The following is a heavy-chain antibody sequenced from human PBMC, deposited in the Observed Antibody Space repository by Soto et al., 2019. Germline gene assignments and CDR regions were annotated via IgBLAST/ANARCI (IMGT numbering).Heavy chain of an antibody. V-gene: IGHV4-39*01. D-gene: IGHD6-25*01. J-gene: IGHJ5*02. CDR1: GGSITSSSHF. CDR2: IYFTGNT. CDR3: AGQTFTIAAASYGRSNWFDP. Sequence: TLSLTCTVSGGSITSSSHFWGWVRQPPGKGLEWIGTIYFTGNTYYTPSLKSRLTMSIDTSKNEFSLRLNSVTAADTAVYYCAGQTFTIAAASYGRSNWFDPWGPGTLVTV.